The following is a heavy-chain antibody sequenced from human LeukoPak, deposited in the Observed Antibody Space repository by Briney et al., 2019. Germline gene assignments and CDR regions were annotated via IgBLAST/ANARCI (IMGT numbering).Heavy chain of an antibody. CDR1: GFTFSNYG. CDR2: ISYDGTIK. Sequence: PGGSLRLSCAASGFTFSNYGMHRVRQAPGKGLEWVAVISYDGTIKYYADSVKGRFTISRDNSKKTLYLQMHSLTPEDTAVYYCAKDGEYQLPKTLDYWGQGILVTVSS. D-gene: IGHD2-2*01. CDR3: AKDGEYQLPKTLDY. V-gene: IGHV3-30*18. J-gene: IGHJ4*02.